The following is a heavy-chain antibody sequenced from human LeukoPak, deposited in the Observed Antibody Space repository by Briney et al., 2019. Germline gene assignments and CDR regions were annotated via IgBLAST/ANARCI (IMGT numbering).Heavy chain of an antibody. J-gene: IGHJ4*02. V-gene: IGHV3-11*06. Sequence: GGSLRLSCAASGFTFSDYYMSWMRQAPGKGLEWVSYISSSSYTNYADSVKGRFTISRDNAKNSLYLQMNSLRAEDTAVYYCARGSVYYYDSSGYDYWGQGTLVTVSS. D-gene: IGHD3-22*01. CDR1: GFTFSDYY. CDR3: ARGSVYYYDSSGYDY. CDR2: ISSSSYT.